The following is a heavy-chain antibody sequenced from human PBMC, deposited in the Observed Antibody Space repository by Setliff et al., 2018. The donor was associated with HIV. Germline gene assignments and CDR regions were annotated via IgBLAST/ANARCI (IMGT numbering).Heavy chain of an antibody. J-gene: IGHJ5*02. CDR3: ARDPDEAVKDADNYVPLDL. CDR2: INPSGGST. CDR1: GYTFTSYY. D-gene: IGHD3-16*01. Sequence: ASVKVSCKASGYTFTSYYMHWVRQAPGQGLEWMGIINPSGGSTSYAQEFQGRVTITRDTSASTAYMELRSLTSEDTAVYYCARDPDEAVKDADNYVPLDLWGQGTLVTVSS. V-gene: IGHV1-46*01.